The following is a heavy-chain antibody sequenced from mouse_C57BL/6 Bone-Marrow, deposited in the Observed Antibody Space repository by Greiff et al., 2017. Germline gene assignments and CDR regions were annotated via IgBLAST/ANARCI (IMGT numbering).Heavy chain of an antibody. J-gene: IGHJ2*01. CDR2: IDTENGNT. V-gene: IGHV14-3*01. D-gene: IGHD1-1*01. CDR3: ARIYTVVGYFDY. CDR1: GFNIKNTY. Sequence: VQLKESVAELVRPGASVKLSCTASGFNIKNTYMHWVKQRPEQGLEWIGRIDTENGNTKYAPKFQGQATITADTSSNTAYLQLSSLTSEDTAIYYCARIYTVVGYFDYWGQGTTLTVSS.